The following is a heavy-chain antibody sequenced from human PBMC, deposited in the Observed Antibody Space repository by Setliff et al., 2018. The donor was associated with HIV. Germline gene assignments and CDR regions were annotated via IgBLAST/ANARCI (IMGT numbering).Heavy chain of an antibody. CDR3: AKGSELVRAVIVFDAFDF. CDR1: GDTFSNYA. V-gene: IGHV1-69*06. Sequence: SVKVSCKASGDTFSNYAISWVRQAPGQGLEWMGGIIPIFGTANYAQKFEGRVTITADKSTSTAYMEVNSLRAEDMALYYCAKGSELVRAVIVFDAFDFWGQGTVVTVSS. J-gene: IGHJ3*01. CDR2: IIPIFGTA. D-gene: IGHD3-10*01.